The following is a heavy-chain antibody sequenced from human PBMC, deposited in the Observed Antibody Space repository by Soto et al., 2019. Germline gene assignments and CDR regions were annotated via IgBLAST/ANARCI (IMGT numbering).Heavy chain of an antibody. D-gene: IGHD4-17*01. J-gene: IGHJ3*02. Sequence: SETLSLTCAVYGGSFIGYYWSWIRQPPGKGLEWIGEINHSGSTNYNPSLKSRVTISVDTSKNQFSLKLSSVTAADTAVYYCASPVRGVTTGDAFDIWGQGTMVTVSS. CDR3: ASPVRGVTTGDAFDI. V-gene: IGHV4-34*01. CDR1: GGSFIGYY. CDR2: INHSGST.